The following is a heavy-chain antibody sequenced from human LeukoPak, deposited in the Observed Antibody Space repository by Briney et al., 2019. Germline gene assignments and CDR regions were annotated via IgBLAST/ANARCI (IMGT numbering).Heavy chain of an antibody. V-gene: IGHV3-7*04. D-gene: IGHD3-22*01. Sequence: GGSLRLSCAASGFTFSSYWMSWVRQAPGKGLEWVANIKQDGSEKYYVDSVKGRFTISRDNAKNSLYLQMNSLRAEDTAVYYCARGRMLYYYDSSGYPFDYWGQGTLVTVSS. J-gene: IGHJ4*02. CDR1: GFTFSSYW. CDR3: ARGRMLYYYDSSGYPFDY. CDR2: IKQDGSEK.